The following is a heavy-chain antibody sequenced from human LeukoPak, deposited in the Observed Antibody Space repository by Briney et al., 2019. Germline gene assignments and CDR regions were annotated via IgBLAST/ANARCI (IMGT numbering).Heavy chain of an antibody. Sequence: SETLSLTCAVYGGSFSGYYWSWIRQPPGEGLEWIGEINHSGSTNYNPSLKSRVTISVDTSKNQFSLKLSSVTAADTAVYYCARLSGYYDILTGYYSFCFDYWGQGTLVTVSS. CDR2: INHSGST. J-gene: IGHJ4*02. D-gene: IGHD3-9*01. CDR1: GGSFSGYY. V-gene: IGHV4-34*01. CDR3: ARLSGYYDILTGYYSFCFDY.